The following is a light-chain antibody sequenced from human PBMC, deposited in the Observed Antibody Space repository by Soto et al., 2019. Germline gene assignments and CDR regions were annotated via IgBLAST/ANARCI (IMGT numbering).Light chain of an antibody. CDR3: QKYGSSPLT. Sequence: EIVLTQSPGTPSLSPGERATLSCRPSRSVTSSYLAWYQQKHGQAPRLLIYGASTRATGIPDRFSGSGSGTDFTLTVSGLEPEDFAVYYCQKYGSSPLTFGGGTKVDIK. CDR2: GAS. V-gene: IGKV3-20*01. J-gene: IGKJ4*01. CDR1: RSVTSSY.